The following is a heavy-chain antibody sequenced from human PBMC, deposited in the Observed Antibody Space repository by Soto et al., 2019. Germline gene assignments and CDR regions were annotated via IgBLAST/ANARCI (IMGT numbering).Heavy chain of an antibody. CDR3: GAYCSTTQSYNWFDP. CDR2: LYYTGTT. Sequence: SETLSLTCSLSGGSIGSSSYYFGWIRQPPGKGLEWIGGLYYTGTTNYNSSLKSRVTISADKSQNQFSLRLSSVTAADTAVYSSGAYCSTTQSYNWFDPCHQGTLVTVSS. CDR1: GGSIGSSSYY. J-gene: IGHJ5*02. V-gene: IGHV4-39*01. D-gene: IGHD2-2*01.